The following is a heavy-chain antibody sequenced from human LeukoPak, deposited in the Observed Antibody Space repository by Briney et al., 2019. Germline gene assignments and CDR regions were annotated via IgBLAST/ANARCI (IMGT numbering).Heavy chain of an antibody. V-gene: IGHV4-59*01. J-gene: IGHJ4*02. CDR1: GGSISSYY. Sequence: SETLSLTCTVSGGSISSYYWSWIRQPPGKGLEWIGYIYYSGSTNYNPPLKSRVTISVDTSKNQFSLKLSSVTAADTAVYYCARGSGYDFDYWGQGTLVTVSS. D-gene: IGHD5-12*01. CDR2: IYYSGST. CDR3: ARGSGYDFDY.